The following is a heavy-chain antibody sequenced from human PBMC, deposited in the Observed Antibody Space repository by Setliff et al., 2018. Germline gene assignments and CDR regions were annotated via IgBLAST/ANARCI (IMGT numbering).Heavy chain of an antibody. CDR1: GGSLRGNAIF. Sequence: SETLSLTCTVSGGSLRGNAIFWGWIRQPPGKGLEWIGSTYYNGDAYYNPSLKSRVTMSVDTSRNQFSLKLSSVTAADTAVYYCARDDTAMVSGFDYWGQGTLVTVSS. D-gene: IGHD5-18*01. V-gene: IGHV4-39*02. J-gene: IGHJ4*02. CDR3: ARDDTAMVSGFDY. CDR2: TYYNGDA.